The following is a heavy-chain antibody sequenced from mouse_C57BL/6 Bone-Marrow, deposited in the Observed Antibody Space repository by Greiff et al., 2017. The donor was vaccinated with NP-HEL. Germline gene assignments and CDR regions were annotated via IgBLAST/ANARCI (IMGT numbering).Heavy chain of an antibody. CDR1: GFTFSDYG. D-gene: IGHD1-1*01. CDR3: ARRTVVAHWYFDV. V-gene: IGHV5-15*04. J-gene: IGHJ1*03. CDR2: ISNLAYSI. Sequence: EVQGVESGGGLVQPGGSLKLSCAASGFTFSDYGMAWVRQAPRKGPEWVAFISNLAYSIYYADTVTGRFTISRENAKNTLYLEMSSLRSEDTAMYYCARRTVVAHWYFDVWGTGTTVTVSS.